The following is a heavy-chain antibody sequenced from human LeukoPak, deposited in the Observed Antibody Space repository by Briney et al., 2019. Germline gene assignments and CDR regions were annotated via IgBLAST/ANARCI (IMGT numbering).Heavy chain of an antibody. Sequence: PSETLSLTCAVYDDSFSGYYCSWVRQPPGKGLEWIGEINHSGSANYKPSRKSRDTILIETSKNQFSLNLRSVTAADTAVYYCARRPRGVIIKTWFDSWGQGTLVTVSS. V-gene: IGHV4-34*01. J-gene: IGHJ5*01. CDR3: ARRPRGVIIKTWFDS. CDR2: INHSGSA. D-gene: IGHD3-10*01. CDR1: DDSFSGYY.